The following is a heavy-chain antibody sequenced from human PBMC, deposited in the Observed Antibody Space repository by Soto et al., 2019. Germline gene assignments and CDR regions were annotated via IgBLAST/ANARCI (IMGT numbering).Heavy chain of an antibody. CDR1: GFSFSSYG. D-gene: IGHD6-6*01. J-gene: IGHJ4*02. V-gene: IGHV3-23*01. CDR3: AKNGPQSTYSSSSTDLDY. CDR2: LSGGGGTT. Sequence: VQLLESGGGLVQPGGSLRVSCAASGFSFSSYGMSWVRQAPGKGLEWVSALSGGGGTTYYADPVKGRFTISRDNSKNTVYLQMNSLRAEDTAVYFCAKNGPQSTYSSSSTDLDYWGQGTLVTVSS.